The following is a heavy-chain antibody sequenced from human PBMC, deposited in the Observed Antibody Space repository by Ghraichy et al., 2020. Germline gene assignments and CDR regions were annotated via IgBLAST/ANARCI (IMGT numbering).Heavy chain of an antibody. CDR3: ARDPKALLRFLELRYGMDV. V-gene: IGHV1-2*06. Sequence: ASVKVSCKASGYTFTGYYMHWVRQAPGQGLEWMGRINPNSGGTNYAQKFQGRVTMTRDTSISTAYMELSRLRSDDTAVYYCARDPKALLRFLELRYGMDVWGQGTTVTVSS. D-gene: IGHD3-3*01. CDR1: GYTFTGYY. CDR2: INPNSGGT. J-gene: IGHJ6*02.